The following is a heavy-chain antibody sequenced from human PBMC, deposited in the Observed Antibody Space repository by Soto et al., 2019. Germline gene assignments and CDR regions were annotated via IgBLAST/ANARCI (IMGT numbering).Heavy chain of an antibody. J-gene: IGHJ6*02. D-gene: IGHD6-19*01. CDR1: GFTFRTYA. V-gene: IGHV3-64*01. CDR3: ARDRGYSSGHPADV. Sequence: PGGSLRLSCAASGFTFRTYAMHWVRQAPGKGLEYVSAISSNGGSTYYGNSVKGRFTISRDNSKNTLYLQMGSLRADDMAVYYCARDRGYSSGHPADVWGQGTTVTVSS. CDR2: ISSNGGST.